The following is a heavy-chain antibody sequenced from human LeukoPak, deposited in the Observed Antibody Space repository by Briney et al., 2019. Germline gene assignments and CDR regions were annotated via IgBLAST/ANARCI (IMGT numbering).Heavy chain of an antibody. V-gene: IGHV1-69*13. CDR1: GGTFSSYA. Sequence: ASVKVSCKASGGTFSSYAISWVRQPPGPGLEWMGVIIPIFGTANYAQKFQGRVTITADESTSTAYMELSSLISEDTAVYYCARVGERSSIDYWGQGTLVTVSS. CDR3: ARVGERSSIDY. D-gene: IGHD6-13*01. CDR2: IIPIFGTA. J-gene: IGHJ4*02.